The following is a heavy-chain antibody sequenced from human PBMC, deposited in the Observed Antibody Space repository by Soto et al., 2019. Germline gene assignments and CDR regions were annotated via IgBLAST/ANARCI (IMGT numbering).Heavy chain of an antibody. Sequence: QVQLVESGGGVVQPGRSLRLSCAASGFSFDNYDMLWVRQAPGKGLEWVAVIWFDGSNQYYADSVKGRFTISRDNSKNTLYLQVNSLRDEDTAVYYCARRPTAALIDYWGQGNLVTVSS. J-gene: IGHJ4*02. D-gene: IGHD2-2*01. V-gene: IGHV3-33*01. CDR1: GFSFDNYD. CDR3: ARRPTAALIDY. CDR2: IWFDGSNQ.